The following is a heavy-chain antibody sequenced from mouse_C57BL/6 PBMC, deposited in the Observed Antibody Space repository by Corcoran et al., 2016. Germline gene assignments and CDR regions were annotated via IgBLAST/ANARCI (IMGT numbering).Heavy chain of an antibody. Sequence: EVQLQQSGPELVKPGASVKISCKASGYTFTDYYMNWVKQSHGKSLEWIGDINPNNGGTSYNQKFKGKATLTVDKSSSTAYMELRSLTSEDSAVYYCARPYGSSHYFDYWGQGTTLTVSS. CDR1: GYTFTDYY. CDR2: INPNNGGT. CDR3: ARPYGSSHYFDY. D-gene: IGHD1-1*01. V-gene: IGHV1-26*01. J-gene: IGHJ2*01.